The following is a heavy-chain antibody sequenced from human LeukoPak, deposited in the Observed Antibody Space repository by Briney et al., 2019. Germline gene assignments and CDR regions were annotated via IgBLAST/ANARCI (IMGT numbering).Heavy chain of an antibody. V-gene: IGHV3-23*01. CDR3: AKDSRIAVAGTLGAFDI. D-gene: IGHD6-19*01. CDR2: ISGSGGST. Sequence: GGSLRLSCAASGFTFSSYAMSWVRQAPGKGLEWVSAISGSGGSTYYADSVKGRFTISRDNSKNTLYLQMYSLRAEDTAVYYCAKDSRIAVAGTLGAFDIWGQGTMVTVSS. J-gene: IGHJ3*02. CDR1: GFTFSSYA.